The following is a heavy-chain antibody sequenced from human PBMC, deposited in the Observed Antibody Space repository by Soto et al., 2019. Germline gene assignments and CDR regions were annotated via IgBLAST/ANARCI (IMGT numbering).Heavy chain of an antibody. Sequence: EVQLLESGGGLIQPGGSLRLSCAASGFTFSSSAMNWVRKAPGKGLEWVSVISGSGDSTYYADSVKGRFTITRDTSKNTLYLQMIRLRDEDPAVYYCARRNSGWYFDLWGRGTMVTVSS. J-gene: IGHJ2*01. CDR1: GFTFSSSA. D-gene: IGHD4-4*01. CDR3: ARRNSGWYFDL. CDR2: ISGSGDST. V-gene: IGHV3-23*01.